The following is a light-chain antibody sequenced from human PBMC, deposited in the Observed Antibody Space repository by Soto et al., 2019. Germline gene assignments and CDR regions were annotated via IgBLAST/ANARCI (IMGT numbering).Light chain of an antibody. CDR2: EAS. CDR3: QQYKSFWT. J-gene: IGKJ1*01. Sequence: DIQMAQSPATLSASVGDSVTITCRASQSITNWLAWYQLKPGKAPKLLIHEASNLHSGVSSRFTGSGSGTDFTLTITSLQPEDFATYYWQQYKSFWTFGRGTRVDLK. V-gene: IGKV1-5*03. CDR1: QSITNW.